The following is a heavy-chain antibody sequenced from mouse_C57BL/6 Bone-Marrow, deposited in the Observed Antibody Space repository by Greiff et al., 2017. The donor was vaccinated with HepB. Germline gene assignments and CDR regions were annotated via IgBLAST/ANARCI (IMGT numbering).Heavy chain of an antibody. J-gene: IGHJ2*01. CDR3: ARDTMVTTGFDY. V-gene: IGHV3-8*01. Sequence: EVNVVESGPGLAKPSQTLSLTCSVTGYSITSDYWNWFRKFPGNKLEYMGYISYSGSTYYNPSLKSRISITRDTSKNQYYLQLNSVTTEDTATYYCARDTMVTTGFDYWGQGTTLTVTS. D-gene: IGHD2-2*01. CDR2: ISYSGST. CDR1: GYSITSDY.